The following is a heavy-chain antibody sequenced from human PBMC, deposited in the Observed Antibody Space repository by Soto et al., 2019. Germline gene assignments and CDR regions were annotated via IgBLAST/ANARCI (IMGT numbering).Heavy chain of an antibody. CDR1: GYSISSGYY. CDR3: AREKAARPFDY. V-gene: IGHV4-38-2*02. J-gene: IGHJ4*02. CDR2: IYHSGST. Sequence: PXATLSLNCAVSGYSISSGYYWCWIRQPPGKGLEWIGSIYHSGSTYYNPSLKSRVTISVDTSKNQFSLKLSSVTAADTAVYYCAREKAARPFDYWGQGTLVTVSS. D-gene: IGHD6-6*01.